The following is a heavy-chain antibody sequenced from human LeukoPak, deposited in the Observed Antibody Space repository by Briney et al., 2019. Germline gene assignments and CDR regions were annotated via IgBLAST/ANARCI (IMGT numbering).Heavy chain of an antibody. CDR1: GYTFTSYG. J-gene: IGHJ3*02. D-gene: IGHD1-26*01. Sequence: ASVKVSCKASGYTFTSYGISWVRQAPGQGLEWMGWISAYNGKTNYAQKLQGRVTMTTDTSTSTAYMELRSLRSDVTAVYYCARDLGLGIAGATDAFDIWGQGTMVTVSS. CDR2: ISAYNGKT. V-gene: IGHV1-18*01. CDR3: ARDLGLGIAGATDAFDI.